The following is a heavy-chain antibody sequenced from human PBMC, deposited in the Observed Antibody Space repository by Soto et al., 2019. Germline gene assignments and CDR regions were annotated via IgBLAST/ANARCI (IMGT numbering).Heavy chain of an antibody. V-gene: IGHV3-73*02. Sequence: EVQLVESGGGLVQPGGSLKLSCAASGFTFSVSAIHWVRQAPGRGLEWVGRIRSTAQNSATGYVASVRGRFTISRDDSKNTAYLQMNSLKTDDTAVYYCTVVGATSHGFRYWGQGSLVTVSS. CDR1: GFTFSVSA. J-gene: IGHJ4*02. CDR2: IRSTAQNSAT. D-gene: IGHD1-26*01. CDR3: TVVGATSHGFRY.